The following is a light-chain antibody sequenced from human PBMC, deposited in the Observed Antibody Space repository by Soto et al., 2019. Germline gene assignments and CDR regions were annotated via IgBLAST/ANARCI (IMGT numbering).Light chain of an antibody. Sequence: DIQMSQSPSTLSASVGDRVTITCRASQSISSWLAWYQQKPGKAPKLLIYKASSLESGVPSRFSGSGSGTEFTITISSLQSDDFATYYCQQYNSYRRTFGQGTKVEIK. CDR1: QSISSW. J-gene: IGKJ1*01. V-gene: IGKV1-5*03. CDR2: KAS. CDR3: QQYNSYRRT.